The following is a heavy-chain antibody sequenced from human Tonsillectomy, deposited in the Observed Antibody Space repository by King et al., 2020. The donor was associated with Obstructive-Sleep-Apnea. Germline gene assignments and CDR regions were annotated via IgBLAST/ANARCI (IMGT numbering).Heavy chain of an antibody. CDR3: ARGPSPDYYGSGIDY. CDR1: GFSLSTRGMC. D-gene: IGHD3-10*01. J-gene: IGHJ4*02. CDR2: IDWDDDK. Sequence: VTLKESGPALVKPTQTLTLTCTFSGFSLSTRGMCVSWIRQPPGKALEWLARIDWDDDKYYSTSLKTRLTISKDTSRNQVVLTMTNMDPVDTATYYCARGPSPDYYGSGIDYWGQGTLVTVPS. V-gene: IGHV2-70*11.